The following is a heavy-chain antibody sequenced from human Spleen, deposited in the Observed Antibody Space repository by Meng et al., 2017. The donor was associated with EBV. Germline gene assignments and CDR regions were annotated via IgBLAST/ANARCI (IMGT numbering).Heavy chain of an antibody. D-gene: IGHD4-17*01. Sequence: HLQLQVPGSGVVKPSQTLSLTCAVACGSINTKGYSWTWIRQPPGKDLEWIGYILHSGITTYNPSLKSRVTMSVDMSTLQFSLNLTSVTAADTAVYYCARGPGDYLVLDWFDPWGQGTLVTVSS. V-gene: IGHV4-30-2*01. CDR3: ARGPGDYLVLDWFDP. J-gene: IGHJ5*02. CDR2: ILHSGIT. CDR1: CGSINTKGYS.